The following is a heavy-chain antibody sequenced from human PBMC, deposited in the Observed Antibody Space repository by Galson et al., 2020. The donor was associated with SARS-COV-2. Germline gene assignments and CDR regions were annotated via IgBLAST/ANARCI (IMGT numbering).Heavy chain of an antibody. Sequence: SETLPLTCTVSGGSISSSSYYWGWIRQPPGKGLEWIGSIYYSGSTYYNPSLKSRVTISVDTSKNQFSLKLSSVTAADTAVYYCARDGPLETVDYWGQGTLVTVSS. CDR2: IYYSGST. D-gene: IGHD1-1*01. CDR3: ARDGPLETVDY. CDR1: GGSISSSSYY. V-gene: IGHV4-39*07. J-gene: IGHJ4*02.